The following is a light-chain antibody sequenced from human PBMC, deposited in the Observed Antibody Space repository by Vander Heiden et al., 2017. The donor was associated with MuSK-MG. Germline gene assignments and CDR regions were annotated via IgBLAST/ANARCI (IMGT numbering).Light chain of an antibody. CDR1: QSVSSN. CDR3: QQYNNWPPYT. V-gene: IGKV3-15*01. CDR2: GAS. J-gene: IGKJ2*01. Sequence: EIVMTQSPATLSVSPGERATLSCRASQSVSSNLAWYQQKPGQAPRLLIYGASTRATGIPARFSGSGSGTEFTLTISSRQSEDFAVYYCQQYNNWPPYTFGQGTKLXIK.